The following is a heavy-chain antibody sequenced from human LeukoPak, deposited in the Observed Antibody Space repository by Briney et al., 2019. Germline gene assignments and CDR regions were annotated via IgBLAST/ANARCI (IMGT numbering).Heavy chain of an antibody. CDR2: MNPNSGNT. D-gene: IGHD3-10*01. J-gene: IGHJ6*03. V-gene: IGHV1-8*01. CDR3: ARLMYGSGMGYMDV. CDR1: GYTFTSYD. Sequence: ASVKVSCKASGYTFTSYDINWVRQATGQGLEWMGWMNPNSGNTGYAQKFQGRVTITRNTSISTAYMELRSLRSDDTAVYYCARLMYGSGMGYMDVWGKGTTVTISS.